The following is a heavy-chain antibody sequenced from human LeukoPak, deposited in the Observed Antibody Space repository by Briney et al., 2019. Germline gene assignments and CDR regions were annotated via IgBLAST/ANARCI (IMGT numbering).Heavy chain of an antibody. CDR3: AKEDSSSSLDY. CDR2: ISWNSGSI. J-gene: IGHJ4*02. V-gene: IGHV3-9*01. D-gene: IGHD6-6*01. Sequence: SLRLSCAASGFTFDDYAMHWVRQAPGKGLVWVSGISWNSGSIGYADSVKGRFTISRDNAKNSLYLQMNSLRAEDTALYYCAKEDSSSSLDYWGQGTLVTVSS. CDR1: GFTFDDYA.